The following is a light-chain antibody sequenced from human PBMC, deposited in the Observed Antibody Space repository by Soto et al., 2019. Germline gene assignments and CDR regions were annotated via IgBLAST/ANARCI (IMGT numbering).Light chain of an antibody. CDR1: QSLLHSNGKTF. V-gene: IGKV2-28*01. Sequence: DIVMTQSPLSLPVTPGEPASISCRSSQSLLHSNGKTFLDWYLQKPGQSPQLLIFSASKRASGVPDRFIASGSGTDFTLKINRVEAEDVGVYYCMQTLQTPGTFGQGTKVEIK. J-gene: IGKJ1*01. CDR3: MQTLQTPGT. CDR2: SAS.